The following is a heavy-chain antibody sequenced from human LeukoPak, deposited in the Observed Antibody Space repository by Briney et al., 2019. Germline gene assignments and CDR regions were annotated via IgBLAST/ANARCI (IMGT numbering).Heavy chain of an antibody. V-gene: IGHV3-21*01. Sequence: GGSLRLSCAASGFTSSSYSMSWVRQAPGKGLEWVSSISSSSSYIYYADSVRGRFTISRDNAKNSLYLQMNSLRAEDTAVYYCARVPVGYQGYGSAWYTDYWGQGTLVSVSS. CDR2: ISSSSSYI. J-gene: IGHJ4*02. CDR1: GFTSSSYS. CDR3: ARVPVGYQGYGSAWYTDY. D-gene: IGHD6-19*01.